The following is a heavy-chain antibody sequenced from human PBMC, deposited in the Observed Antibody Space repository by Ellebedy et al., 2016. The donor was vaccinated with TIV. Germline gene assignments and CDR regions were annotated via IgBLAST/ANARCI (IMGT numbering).Heavy chain of an antibody. CDR2: IIPIFGTA. J-gene: IGHJ6*02. V-gene: IGHV1-69*13. D-gene: IGHD6-13*01. CDR1: GGTFSSYA. Sequence: SVKVSCXASGGTFSSYAISWVRQAPGQGLEWMGGIIPIFGTANYAQKFQGRVTITADESTSTAYMELSSLRSEDTAVYYCARDQRSWYGYGYYGMDVWGQGTTVTVSS. CDR3: ARDQRSWYGYGYYGMDV.